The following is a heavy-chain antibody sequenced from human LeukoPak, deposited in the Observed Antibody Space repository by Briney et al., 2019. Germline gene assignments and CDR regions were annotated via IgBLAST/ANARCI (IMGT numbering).Heavy chain of an antibody. J-gene: IGHJ4*02. CDR3: AKAAYYDFWSGSIGGFDY. CDR2: ISGSGGST. V-gene: IGHV3-23*01. Sequence: GGSLRLSCAASGFTFSSYAMSWVRQAQGKGLEWVSAISGSGGSTYYADSVKGRFTISRDNSKNTLYLQINSLRAEDTAVYYCAKAAYYDFWSGSIGGFDYWGQGTLVTVSS. D-gene: IGHD3-3*01. CDR1: GFTFSSYA.